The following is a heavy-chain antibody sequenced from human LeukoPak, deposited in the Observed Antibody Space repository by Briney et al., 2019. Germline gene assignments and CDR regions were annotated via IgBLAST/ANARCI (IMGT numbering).Heavy chain of an antibody. D-gene: IGHD2-15*01. CDR1: EFTFSTYW. V-gene: IGHV3-7*01. CDR3: ARHRSGGSQDDAFDI. CDR2: IKQDGSEK. Sequence: TGGSLRLSCGASEFTFSTYWMSWVRQAPGKGLEWVADIKQDGSEKYYVDSVKGRFTISRQNAKNSLFLQMNSLRAEDTAVYYCARHRSGGSQDDAFDIWGQGTMVTVSS. J-gene: IGHJ3*02.